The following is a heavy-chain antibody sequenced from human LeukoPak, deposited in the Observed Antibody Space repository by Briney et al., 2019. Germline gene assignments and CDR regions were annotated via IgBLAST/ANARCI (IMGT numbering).Heavy chain of an antibody. Sequence: QAGGSLRLSCAASGFIFSDSWMSWVRQAPGKGLEWVGNIKQDGSEKYFADSVKGRFTISRDNAENSLYLQMNSLRAEDTALYYCASGRTIAVAGRFDYWGQGTLVTVSS. D-gene: IGHD6-19*01. CDR3: ASGRTIAVAGRFDY. J-gene: IGHJ4*02. CDR2: IKQDGSEK. V-gene: IGHV3-7*03. CDR1: GFIFSDSW.